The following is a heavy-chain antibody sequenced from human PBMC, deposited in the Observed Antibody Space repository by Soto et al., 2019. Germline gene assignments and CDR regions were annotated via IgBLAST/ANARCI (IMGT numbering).Heavy chain of an antibody. J-gene: IGHJ4*02. V-gene: IGHV4-38-2*02. CDR2: IYHSGST. D-gene: IGHD5-12*01. CDR1: GYSISSGYY. CDR3: AREGDGYNFDY. Sequence: ASETLSLTCAVSGYSISSGYYWGWIRQPPGKGLEWIGSIYHSGSTYYNPSLKSRVTISVDTSKNQFSLKLSSVTAADTAVYYCAREGDGYNFDYWGQGTLVTVSS.